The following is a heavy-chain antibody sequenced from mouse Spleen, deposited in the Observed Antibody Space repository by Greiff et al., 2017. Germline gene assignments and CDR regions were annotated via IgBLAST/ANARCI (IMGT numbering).Heavy chain of an antibody. CDR2: ISSGGSYT. CDR1: GFTFSSYA. Sequence: EVKLMESGGGLVKPGGSLKLSCAASGFTFSSYAMSWVRQTPEKRLEWVATISSGGSYTYYPDSVKGRFTISRDNAKNTLYLQMSSLRSEDTAMYYCACVPYGNYGGYWGQGTTLTVSS. CDR3: ACVPYGNYGGY. J-gene: IGHJ2*01. D-gene: IGHD2-10*02. V-gene: IGHV5-9-1*01.